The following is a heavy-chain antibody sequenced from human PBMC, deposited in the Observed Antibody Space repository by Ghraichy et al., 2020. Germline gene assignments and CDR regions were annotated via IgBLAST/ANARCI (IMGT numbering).Heavy chain of an antibody. CDR3: ARDWGKVSIFGVVDPVYYFDY. CDR2: ISSSSSTI. CDR1: GFTFSSYS. J-gene: IGHJ4*02. V-gene: IGHV3-48*02. Sequence: GGSLRLSCAASGFTFSSYSMNWVRQAPGKGLEWVSYISSSSSTIYYADSVKGRFTISRDNAKNSLYLQMNSLRDEDTAVYYCARDWGKVSIFGVVDPVYYFDYWGQGTLGTVSS. D-gene: IGHD3-3*01.